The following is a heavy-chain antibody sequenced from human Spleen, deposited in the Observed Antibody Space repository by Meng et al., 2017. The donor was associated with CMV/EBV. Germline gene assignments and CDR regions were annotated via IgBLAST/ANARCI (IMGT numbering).Heavy chain of an antibody. CDR1: GFTVNSNY. V-gene: IGHV3-66*02. J-gene: IGHJ6*02. D-gene: IGHD2-15*01. CDR3: ARARSLFYYGMDV. CDR2: MYAGGNT. Sequence: GGSLRLSCAASGFTVNSNYMIWVRQAPGKGLEWVSVMYAGGNTYYADSVRGRFTISRDISRNTVYLQMNTLRAEDTALYYCARARSLFYYGMDVWGQGTTVTVSS.